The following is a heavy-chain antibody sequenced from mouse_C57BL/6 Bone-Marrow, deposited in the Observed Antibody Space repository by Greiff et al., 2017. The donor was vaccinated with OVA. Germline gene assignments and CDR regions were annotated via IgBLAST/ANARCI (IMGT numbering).Heavy chain of an antibody. Sequence: VQLQQSGPELVKPGASVKISCKASGYTFTDSYMNWVKQSHGKSLEWIGDINPNNGGTSYNQKFKCKATLTVDKSSSTAYMELRSLTSEDSAVYYCARGYAMDYWGQGTSVTVSS. J-gene: IGHJ4*01. CDR2: INPNNGGT. V-gene: IGHV1-26*01. CDR1: GYTFTDSY. CDR3: ARGYAMDY.